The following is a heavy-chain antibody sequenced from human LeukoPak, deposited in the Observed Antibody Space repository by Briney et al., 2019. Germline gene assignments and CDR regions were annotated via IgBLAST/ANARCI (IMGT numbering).Heavy chain of an antibody. Sequence: GASVEVSCKASGYTFTGYYMHWVRQAPGQGLEWMGWINPNSGGTNYAQKFQGRVTMTRDTSTSTVYMELSSLRSEDTAVYYCARGGSGYYYPDYWGQGTLVTVSS. CDR1: GYTFTGYY. J-gene: IGHJ4*02. D-gene: IGHD3-22*01. V-gene: IGHV1-2*02. CDR3: ARGGSGYYYPDY. CDR2: INPNSGGT.